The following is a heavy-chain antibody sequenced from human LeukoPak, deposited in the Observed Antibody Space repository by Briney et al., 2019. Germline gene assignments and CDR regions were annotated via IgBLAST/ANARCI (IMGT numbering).Heavy chain of an antibody. V-gene: IGHV3-30*18. CDR1: GFTFSSYG. D-gene: IGHD6-19*01. Sequence: GGSLRLSCAASGFTFSSYGMHWVRQAPGKGLEWVAVISYDGSNKYYADSVKGRFTISRDNSKNTLYLQMNSLGAEDTAVYYCAKGASLGIAVAGRGVLDYWGQGTLVTVSS. J-gene: IGHJ4*02. CDR3: AKGASLGIAVAGRGVLDY. CDR2: ISYDGSNK.